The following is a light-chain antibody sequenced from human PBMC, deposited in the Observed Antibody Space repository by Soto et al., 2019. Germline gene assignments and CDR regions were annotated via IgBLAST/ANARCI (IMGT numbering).Light chain of an antibody. CDR3: FSFTTTSTHV. Sequence: QSVLTQPPSVSGAPGQRVTISCTGTSSNIGSGYDVHWYQHLPGTAPKLMISEVNNRPSGVSNRFSGSKSGNTAYLTISGLQVEDEAEYFCFSFTTTSTHVFGTGTKVTVL. CDR1: SSNIGSGYD. J-gene: IGLJ1*01. CDR2: EVN. V-gene: IGLV1-40*01.